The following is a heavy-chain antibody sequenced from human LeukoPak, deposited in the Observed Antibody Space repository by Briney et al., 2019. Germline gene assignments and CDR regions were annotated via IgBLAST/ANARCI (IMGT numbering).Heavy chain of an antibody. J-gene: IGHJ3*02. V-gene: IGHV3-30-3*01. CDR3: ARGSRVTTRLDAFDI. D-gene: IGHD4-17*01. CDR1: GFTFSSYA. CDR2: ISYDGSNK. Sequence: GGSLRLSCAASGFTFSSYAMHWVRQAPGKGLEWVAVISYDGSNKYYADSVKGRFTISRDNSKNTLYLQMNSLRVEDTAVYYCARGSRVTTRLDAFDIWGQGTMVTVSS.